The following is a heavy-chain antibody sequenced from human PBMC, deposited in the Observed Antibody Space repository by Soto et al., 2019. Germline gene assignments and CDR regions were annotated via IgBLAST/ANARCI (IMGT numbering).Heavy chain of an antibody. V-gene: IGHV4-31*03. D-gene: IGHD3-3*01. CDR2: IYYSGST. CDR3: ARDPGDFWSGLNWFDP. J-gene: IGHJ5*02. Sequence: KPSETLSLTCTVSGGSISSGGYYWSWIRQHPGKGLEWIGYIYYSGSTYYNPSLKSRVTISVDTSKNQFSLKLSSVTAADTAVYYCARDPGDFWSGLNWFDPWGQGTLVTVSS. CDR1: GGSISSGGYY.